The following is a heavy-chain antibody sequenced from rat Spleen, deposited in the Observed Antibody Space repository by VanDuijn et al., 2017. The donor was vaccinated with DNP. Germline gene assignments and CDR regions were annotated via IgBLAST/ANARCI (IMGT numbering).Heavy chain of an antibody. CDR2: ISYSGTT. Sequence: EVQLQESGPGLVKPSQSLSLTCSVTGYSITSDYWGWIRKFPGNKMEWIGHISYSGTTSYHPSLKSRISITRDTSKNQFFLQLRSVTTEDTATYYCARSVRATSYYAMDAWGQGTSVTVSS. V-gene: IGHV3-1*01. CDR1: GYSITSDY. D-gene: IGHD1-3*01. CDR3: ARSVRATSYYAMDA. J-gene: IGHJ4*01.